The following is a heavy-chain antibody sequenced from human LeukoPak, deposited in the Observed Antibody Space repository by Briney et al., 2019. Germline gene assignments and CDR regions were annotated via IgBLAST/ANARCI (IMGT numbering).Heavy chain of an antibody. CDR1: GFTFSTYG. Sequence: GGSLRLSCAVSGFTFSTYGMHWVRQAPGKGLEWVAVILYDGSNRQYADSVKGRFTISRDNSKNTLYLQMNSLRVEDTAVYYCARDDNPTNAFDIWGQGTMVTVSS. V-gene: IGHV3-30*03. CDR2: ILYDGSNR. CDR3: ARDDNPTNAFDI. D-gene: IGHD3-22*01. J-gene: IGHJ3*02.